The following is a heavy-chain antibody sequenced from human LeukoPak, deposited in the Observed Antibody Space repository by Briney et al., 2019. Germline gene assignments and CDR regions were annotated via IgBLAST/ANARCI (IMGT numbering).Heavy chain of an antibody. V-gene: IGHV3-23*01. CDR3: AREASGYSGSTRVDAFDI. D-gene: IGHD1-26*01. CDR2: ISATGGST. J-gene: IGHJ3*02. Sequence: QSGGSLRLSCAASGFSFSTYAMSWVRQAPGKGLEWVSAISATGGSTYYADSVKGRFTISRDNSKNTLYLQINTLRAEDTAVYYCAREASGYSGSTRVDAFDIWGRGTMVTVSS. CDR1: GFSFSTYA.